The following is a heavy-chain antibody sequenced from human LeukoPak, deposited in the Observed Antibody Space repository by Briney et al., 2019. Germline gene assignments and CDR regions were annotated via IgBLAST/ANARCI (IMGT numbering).Heavy chain of an antibody. CDR2: INPNSGGT. J-gene: IGHJ4*02. CDR3: ARLWQIPVAGNLRAMNFDY. CDR1: GYTFTGYY. D-gene: IGHD6-19*01. V-gene: IGHV1-2*06. Sequence: EASVKVSCKASGYTFTGYYMHWVRQAPGQGLEWMGRINPNSGGTNFAQNFQGRVTMTRDTSISTAYMELSSLRSDDTAVYYCARLWQIPVAGNLRAMNFDYWGQGTLVTVSS.